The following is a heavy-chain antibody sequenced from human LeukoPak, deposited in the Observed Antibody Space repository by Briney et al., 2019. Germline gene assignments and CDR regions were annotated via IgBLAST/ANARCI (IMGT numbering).Heavy chain of an antibody. CDR3: ARGVYFDSSAPFYFDY. CDR1: GYTFTAYY. J-gene: IGHJ4*02. V-gene: IGHV1-2*06. CDR2: INPNSGGT. Sequence: ASVKVSCKASGYTFTAYYLHWVRQAPGQGLEWMGRINPNSGGTNYEQKFQGRVTMTRDTSISTAYMELSRLTSDDTAVYYCARGVYFDSSAPFYFDYWGQGTLVTVSS. D-gene: IGHD3-22*01.